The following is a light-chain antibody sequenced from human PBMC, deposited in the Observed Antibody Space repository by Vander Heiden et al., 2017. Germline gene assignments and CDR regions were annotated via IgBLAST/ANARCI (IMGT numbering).Light chain of an antibody. CDR1: SSNIGSNS. J-gene: IGLJ3*02. CDR2: SSN. CDR3: AAWDASLNGPV. Sequence: QSVLTQPPSASGTPGQRVTISCSESSSNIGSNSLNWYQQVPGTAPKLLIYSSNQRPSGVPDRFSGSKSGPSASLAISGLQSEDEADYFCAAWDASLNGPVFGGGTKLTVL. V-gene: IGLV1-44*01.